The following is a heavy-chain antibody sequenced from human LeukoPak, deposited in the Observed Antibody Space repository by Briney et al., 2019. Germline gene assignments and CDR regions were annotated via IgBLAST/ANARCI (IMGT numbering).Heavy chain of an antibody. J-gene: IGHJ4*02. Sequence: GGSLRLSCAASGFTVSSNYMSWVRQAPGKGLEWVSVIYSGGSTYYADSLKGRFTISRDNSKNTLYLQMNSLRAEDTAVYYCARGGELELRFGSDYWGQGTLVTVSS. D-gene: IGHD1-7*01. CDR3: ARGGELELRFGSDY. CDR2: IYSGGST. CDR1: GFTVSSNY. V-gene: IGHV3-66*01.